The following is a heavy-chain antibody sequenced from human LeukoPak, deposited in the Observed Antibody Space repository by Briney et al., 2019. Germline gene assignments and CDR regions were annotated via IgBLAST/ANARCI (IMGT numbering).Heavy chain of an antibody. J-gene: IGHJ4*02. CDR2: IGIDSGNT. D-gene: IGHD4-11*01. CDR3: ARDHNYAFDN. V-gene: IGHV3-48*04. CDR1: GFIFNDYR. Sequence: GGSLRLSCAASGFIFNDYRMNWVRQAPGKGLEWISYIGIDSGNTKYADSVKGPFTISGDNAKSSLYLQMNSLRVEDTAVYYCARDHNYAFDNWGQGTLVTVSS.